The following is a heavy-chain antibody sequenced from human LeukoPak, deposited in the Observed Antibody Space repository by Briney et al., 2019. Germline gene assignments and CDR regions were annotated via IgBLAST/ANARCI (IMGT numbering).Heavy chain of an antibody. D-gene: IGHD6-6*01. CDR1: GGTVSRYP. CDR3: ARAGAARLSHDY. CDR2: IHTITGNP. Sequence: ASVKVSCKASGGTVSRYPISWVRQAPGQGLEYMGWIHTITGNPTYAQGFTGRFVFSLDASVSTAYLQITSLKAEDTAVYYCARAGAARLSHDYWGQGTLVSVSS. V-gene: IGHV7-4-1*02. J-gene: IGHJ4*02.